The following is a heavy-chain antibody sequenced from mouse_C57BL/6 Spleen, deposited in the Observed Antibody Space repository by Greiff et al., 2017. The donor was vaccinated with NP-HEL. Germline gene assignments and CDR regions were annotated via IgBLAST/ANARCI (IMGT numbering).Heavy chain of an antibody. CDR2: ISSGGGYI. CDR3: TRGYYDLGACAY. Sequence: EVQLVESGEGLVKPGGSLKLSCAASGFTFSSYAMSWVRQTPEKRLEWVAYISSGGGYIYYADTVKGRFTISRDNARNTLYLQMSSLKSEDTAVDYCTRGYYDLGACAYWGQGTLVTVAA. J-gene: IGHJ3*01. CDR1: GFTFSSYA. D-gene: IGHD2-4*01. V-gene: IGHV5-9-1*02.